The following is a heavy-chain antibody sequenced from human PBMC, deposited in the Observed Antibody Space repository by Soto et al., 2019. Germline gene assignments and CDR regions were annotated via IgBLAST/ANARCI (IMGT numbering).Heavy chain of an antibody. J-gene: IGHJ4*02. CDR3: ARGTGDFWSGYPRFDY. V-gene: IGHV4-34*01. CDR1: GGSFSGYY. CDR2: INHSGST. Sequence: SETLSLTCAVYGGSFSGYYWSWIRQPSGKGLEWIGEINHSGSTNYNPSLKSRVTISVDTSKNQFSLKLSSVTAADTAVYYCARGTGDFWSGYPRFDYWGQGTLVTVSS. D-gene: IGHD3-3*01.